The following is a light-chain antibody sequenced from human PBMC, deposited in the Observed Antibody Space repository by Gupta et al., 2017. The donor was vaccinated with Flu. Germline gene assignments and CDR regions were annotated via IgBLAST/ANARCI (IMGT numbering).Light chain of an antibody. CDR1: QSVSSN. CDR3: QQYNNWPPLT. V-gene: IGKV3-15*01. Sequence: EIVMTQSPATLSVSSGERATLSCRASQSVSSNLAWYQQKLGQAPRLLIYGASTRATGIPARFSGSGSGTEFTLTISSLQSEDFAVYYCQQYNNWPPLTFGGGTKVEIK. J-gene: IGKJ4*01. CDR2: GAS.